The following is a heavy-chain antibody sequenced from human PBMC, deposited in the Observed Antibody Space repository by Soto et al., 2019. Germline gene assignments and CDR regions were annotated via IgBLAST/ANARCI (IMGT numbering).Heavy chain of an antibody. CDR3: ARHVRMGMVVRGVIYYYYGMDV. CDR2: IYYSGST. D-gene: IGHD3-10*01. V-gene: IGHV4-39*01. Sequence: SEALSLTCTVSGGSISSSSYYWGWIRQPPGKGLEWIGSIYYSGSTYYNPSLKSRVTISVDTSKNQFSLKLSSVTAADTAVYYCARHVRMGMVVRGVIYYYYGMDVWGQGTTVTVSS. CDR1: GGSISSSSYY. J-gene: IGHJ6*02.